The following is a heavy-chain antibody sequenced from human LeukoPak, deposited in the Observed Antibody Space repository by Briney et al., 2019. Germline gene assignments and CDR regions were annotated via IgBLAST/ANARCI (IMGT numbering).Heavy chain of an antibody. CDR2: ISRGGSYI. V-gene: IGHV3-21*01. Sequence: PGGSLRLSCAASGFTFSSYSMSWVRQAPGKGLEWVSTISRGGSYIYYADSVKGRFTISRDNAKNSLYLQMNSLRAEDTAVYYCARGPAYDYNFMDGWGKGTTVTTSS. CDR1: GFTFSSYS. J-gene: IGHJ6*03. CDR3: ARGPAYDYNFMDG.